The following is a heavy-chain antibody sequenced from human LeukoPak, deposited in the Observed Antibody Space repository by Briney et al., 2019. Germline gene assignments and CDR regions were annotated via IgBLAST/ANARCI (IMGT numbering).Heavy chain of an antibody. J-gene: IGHJ6*03. Sequence: GASVKVSCKASGYTFTFYGISWVRQAPGQGLEWMGWISVYNGNTNYEQKLQGRVTITRNTSISTAYMELSSLRSEDTAVYYCARGPTAAADYYYYYMDVWGKGTTVTVSS. CDR2: ISVYNGNT. V-gene: IGHV1-18*01. CDR3: ARGPTAAADYYYYYMDV. D-gene: IGHD6-13*01. CDR1: GYTFTFYG.